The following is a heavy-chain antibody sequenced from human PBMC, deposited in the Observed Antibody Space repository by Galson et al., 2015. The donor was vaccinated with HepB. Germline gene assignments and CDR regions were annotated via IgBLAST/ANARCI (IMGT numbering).Heavy chain of an antibody. J-gene: IGHJ3*02. Sequence: SLRLSCAASGSTFSNAWMNWVRQAPGKGLEWVGRIKSKTDGGTTDYAAPVKGRFTISRDDSKNTLYLQMNSLKTEDTAVYYCTTDWGFLETDAFDIWGQGTMVTVSS. CDR3: TTDWGFLETDAFDI. CDR2: IKSKTDGGTT. CDR1: GSTFSNAW. V-gene: IGHV3-15*07. D-gene: IGHD3-3*01.